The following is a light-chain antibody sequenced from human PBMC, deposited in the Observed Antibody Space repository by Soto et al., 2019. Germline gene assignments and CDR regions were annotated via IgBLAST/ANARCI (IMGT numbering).Light chain of an antibody. CDR2: GAS. CDR1: QSISSN. CDR3: QQYGSSPST. V-gene: IGKV3-20*01. Sequence: EVVLTQSPATLSLSPGERATLSCRASQSISSNLAWYQQKPGQAPRRLIFGASIRATGIPDRFSGSGSGTDFTLTISGLEPEDFAVYYCQQYGSSPSTFGQGIKVDIK. J-gene: IGKJ1*01.